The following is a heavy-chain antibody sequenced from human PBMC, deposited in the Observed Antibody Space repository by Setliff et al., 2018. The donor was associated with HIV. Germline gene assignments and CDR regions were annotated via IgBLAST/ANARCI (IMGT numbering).Heavy chain of an antibody. CDR1: GSTFSTYE. CDR3: ARLSPPDDYGDLGGVDY. V-gene: IGHV3-48*03. Sequence: GGSLRLSCAASGSTFSTYEMNWVRQAPGKGLEWVAYISSGDSNIYYADSVKGRFTIYRDNAKNLMFLQMNSLRAEDTAVYYCARLSPPDDYGDLGGVDYWGQGTLVTVSS. CDR2: ISSGDSNI. D-gene: IGHD3-10*01. J-gene: IGHJ4*02.